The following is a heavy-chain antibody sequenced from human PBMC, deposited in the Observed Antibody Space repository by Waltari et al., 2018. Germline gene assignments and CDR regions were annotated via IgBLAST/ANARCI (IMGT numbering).Heavy chain of an antibody. J-gene: IGHJ3*01. V-gene: IGHV3-7*01. Sequence: EVKLVASGGGLVQPGESLRLSSGASGSTCNNSWMTWVLQAPGKGLGWVANINQGGSAIFYVDSVKGRFTISRDDAKNSLYLQMNSLRAEDMAVYYCARVAYDSWNFDFWGQGTMVTVSS. CDR2: INQGGSAI. CDR3: ARVAYDSWNFDF. CDR1: GSTCNNSW. D-gene: IGHD3-22*01.